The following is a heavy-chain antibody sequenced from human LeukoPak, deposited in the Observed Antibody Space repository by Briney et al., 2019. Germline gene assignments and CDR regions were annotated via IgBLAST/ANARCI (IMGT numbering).Heavy chain of an antibody. CDR1: GYTFTSYD. Sequence: ASVTVSCKASGYTFTSYDINWVRQATGQGLEWMGWMNPNSGNTGYAQKFQGRVTITRNTSISTAYMELSSLRSEDTAVYYCARADLRYSSGWSSTDWFDPWGQGTLVTVSS. D-gene: IGHD6-19*01. V-gene: IGHV1-8*03. CDR2: MNPNSGNT. CDR3: ARADLRYSSGWSSTDWFDP. J-gene: IGHJ5*02.